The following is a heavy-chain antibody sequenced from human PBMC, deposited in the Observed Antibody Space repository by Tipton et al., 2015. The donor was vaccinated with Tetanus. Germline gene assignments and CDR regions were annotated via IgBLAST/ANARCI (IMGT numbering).Heavy chain of an antibody. D-gene: IGHD3-10*01. CDR3: ARTGWFGHMPAFDS. Sequence: LRLSCTVSGGSVRSTNSYWSWIRQPPGKGLEWIGYIHYTGSTNYNPSLKSRVTLSSDTSKAQFSLKLISVTPADTAIYYCARTGWFGHMPAFDSWGLGTLVTVSS. CDR2: IHYTGST. J-gene: IGHJ4*02. V-gene: IGHV4-61*01. CDR1: GGSVRSTNSY.